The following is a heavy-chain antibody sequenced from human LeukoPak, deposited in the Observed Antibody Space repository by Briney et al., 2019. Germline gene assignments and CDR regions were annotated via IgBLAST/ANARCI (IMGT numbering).Heavy chain of an antibody. Sequence: GGSLRLSCAASGFTFSSYSMNWVRQAPGKGLEWVSSISSSSSYIYYADSVKGRFTISRDNSKNTLYLQMNSLRAEDTAVYYCARDMMPLHDSSGGKEVYFDYWGQGTLVTVSS. D-gene: IGHD3-22*01. V-gene: IGHV3-21*01. J-gene: IGHJ4*02. CDR1: GFTFSSYS. CDR3: ARDMMPLHDSSGGKEVYFDY. CDR2: ISSSSSYI.